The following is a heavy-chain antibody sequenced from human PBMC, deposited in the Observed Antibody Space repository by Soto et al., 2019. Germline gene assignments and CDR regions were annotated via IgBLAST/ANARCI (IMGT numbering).Heavy chain of an antibody. D-gene: IGHD3-16*01. CDR3: AREGVYDTFDY. V-gene: IGHV6-1*01. CDR1: GDSVSSNSAT. CDR2: TYYRSRWYE. Sequence: SQTLSLTCAISGDSVSSNSATWNWIRQSPSGGLEWLGRTYYRSRWYEGYAVSVISRITINPDTSKNQFSLQLNSATPEDTAIYYCAREGVYDTFDYWGQGTLVTVS. J-gene: IGHJ4*02.